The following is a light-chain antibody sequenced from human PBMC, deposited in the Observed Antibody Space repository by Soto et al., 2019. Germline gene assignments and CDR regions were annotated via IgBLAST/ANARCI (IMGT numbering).Light chain of an antibody. CDR1: QRISTY. J-gene: IGKJ1*01. CDR3: QQYNSYWT. CDR2: GAS. V-gene: IGKV1-5*01. Sequence: DIQMTQSPSSLSASVGDRVTITCRASQRISTYLNWYQQKPGKAPKLLIYGASTLQGGVPSRFSGSGSGTEFTLTISSLQPDDFATYYCQQYNSYWTFGQGTKVDNK.